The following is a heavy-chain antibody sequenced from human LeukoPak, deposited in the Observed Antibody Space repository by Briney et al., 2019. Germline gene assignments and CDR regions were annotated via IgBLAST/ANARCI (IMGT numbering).Heavy chain of an antibody. J-gene: IGHJ6*03. V-gene: IGHV3-11*01. CDR2: ISSSGSTI. CDR3: ARDGLYAHPYSSSWYCYYYYMDV. D-gene: IGHD6-13*01. CDR1: GITFSDYY. Sequence: GGSLRLPCAASGITFSDYYMSWIRQPPGKGLEWVSYISSSGSTIYYADSVKGRFTISRDNAKNSLYLQMNSLGVEDTGVYYCARDGLYAHPYSSSWYCYYYYMDVWGKGTTVTVSS.